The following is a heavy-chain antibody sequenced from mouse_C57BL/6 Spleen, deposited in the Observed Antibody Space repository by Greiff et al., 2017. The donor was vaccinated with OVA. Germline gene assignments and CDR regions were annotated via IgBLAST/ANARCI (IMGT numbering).Heavy chain of an antibody. J-gene: IGHJ4*01. CDR2: ISSGSSTI. V-gene: IGHV5-17*01. CDR1: GFTFSDYG. CDR3: ARRATGGAMDY. D-gene: IGHD3-1*01. Sequence: EVHLVESGGGLVKPGGSLKLSCAASGFTFSDYGMHWVRQAPEKGLEWVAYISSGSSTIYYADTVKGRFTISRDNAKNTLFLQMTSLRSEDTAMYYCARRATGGAMDYWGQGTSVTVSS.